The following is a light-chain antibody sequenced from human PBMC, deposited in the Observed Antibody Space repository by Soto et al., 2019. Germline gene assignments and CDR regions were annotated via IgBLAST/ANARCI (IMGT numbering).Light chain of an antibody. Sequence: DSQMTHSPSSVSASVGDRVTITCRASQGVSACLAWYQQKPGKAPKILIYGASSLQSGVPSRFSGSGSGTDLTLTISSLQREDFATYFCQQAKSFPFTFGGGTKVDI. V-gene: IGKV1-12*02. CDR3: QQAKSFPFT. CDR2: GAS. J-gene: IGKJ4*01. CDR1: QGVSAC.